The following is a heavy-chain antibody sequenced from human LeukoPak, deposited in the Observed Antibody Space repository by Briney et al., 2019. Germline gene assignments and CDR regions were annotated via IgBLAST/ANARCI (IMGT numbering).Heavy chain of an antibody. Sequence: SVKVSCKASGGTFSSYAISWVRQAPGQGLEWMGGIIPIFGTANYAQKFQGRVTITADKSTSTAYMELSSLRSEDTVVYYCAREWFGEFIGGYYFDYWGQGTLVTVSS. CDR1: GGTFSSYA. J-gene: IGHJ4*02. CDR3: AREWFGEFIGGYYFDY. V-gene: IGHV1-69*06. CDR2: IIPIFGTA. D-gene: IGHD3-10*01.